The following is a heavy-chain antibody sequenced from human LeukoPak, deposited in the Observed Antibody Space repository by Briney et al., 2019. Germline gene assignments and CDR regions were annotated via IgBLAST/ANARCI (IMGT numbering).Heavy chain of an antibody. D-gene: IGHD2-15*01. Sequence: PSETLSLTCTVSGGSVTSYSWSWIRQPPGKGREWIGYIYHIESTNYNPSLKSRVTISVDTSKNQFSLRLNSVTAADTAVYYCVRFAVVADTPWFDPWGQGTLVTVSS. CDR3: VRFAVVADTPWFDP. J-gene: IGHJ5*02. CDR2: IYHIEST. CDR1: GGSVTSYS. V-gene: IGHV4-59*02.